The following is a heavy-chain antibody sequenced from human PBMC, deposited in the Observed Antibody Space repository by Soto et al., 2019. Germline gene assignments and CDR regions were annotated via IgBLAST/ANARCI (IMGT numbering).Heavy chain of an antibody. V-gene: IGHV3-74*01. D-gene: IGHD3-16*01. CDR3: ARDLGGYASH. CDR1: GFTFSNYW. J-gene: IGHJ4*02. CDR2: INTDGSTT. Sequence: EVQLVESGGGFVQPGGSLRLSCAASGFTFSNYWMHWVRQAPGKGPVWVSRINTDGSTTNYADSVKGRFTISRDNAKNTLYLQTNSLGAEDTAVYYCARDLGGYASHWGQGTLVTVSS.